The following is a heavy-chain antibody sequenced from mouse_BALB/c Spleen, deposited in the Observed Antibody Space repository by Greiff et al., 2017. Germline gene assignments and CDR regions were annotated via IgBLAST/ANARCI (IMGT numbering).Heavy chain of an antibody. V-gene: IGHV1S81*02. J-gene: IGHJ1*01. CDR1: GYTFTSYW. CDR2: INPSNGRT. Sequence: VQLQQPGAELVKPGASVKLSCKASGYTFTSYWMHWVKQRPGQGLEWIGEINPSNGRTNYNEKFKSKATLTVDKSSSTAYMQLSSLTSEDSAVYYCARYDYGYLYWYFDVWGAGTSVTVSS. CDR3: ARYDYGYLYWYFDV. D-gene: IGHD1-2*01.